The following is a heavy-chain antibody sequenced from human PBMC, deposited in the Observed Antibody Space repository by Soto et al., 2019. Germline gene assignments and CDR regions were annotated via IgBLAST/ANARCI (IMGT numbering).Heavy chain of an antibody. J-gene: IGHJ4*02. CDR3: ARGSRSRGWRPDS. V-gene: IGHV4-59*01. CDR1: GGSISNYY. D-gene: IGHD6-19*01. Sequence: QVQLQESGPGLVKPSETLCLTCTVSGGSISNYYWSWIRQPPGKGLEWIGYIYYTGSTSYNPSLKSRVTISVDTSKNQVSLRLTSVTAADTAVYYCARGSRSRGWRPDSWGQGIVVTVSS. CDR2: IYYTGST.